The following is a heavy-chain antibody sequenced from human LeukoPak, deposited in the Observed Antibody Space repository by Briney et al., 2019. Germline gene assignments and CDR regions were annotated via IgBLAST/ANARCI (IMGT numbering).Heavy chain of an antibody. CDR2: IKQDGREK. J-gene: IGHJ6*02. V-gene: IGHV3-7*04. CDR1: GFTFSSTW. D-gene: IGHD3-22*01. CDR3: AREKWLRYYYGMDV. Sequence: GASLRLSRVASGFTFSSTWMTWVRQAPGKGLEWEAKIKQDGREKYYVESVKGRFTISRDNAKNSLYLQMNSLRAEDTAVYYCAREKWLRYYYGMDVWGQGTTVTVSS.